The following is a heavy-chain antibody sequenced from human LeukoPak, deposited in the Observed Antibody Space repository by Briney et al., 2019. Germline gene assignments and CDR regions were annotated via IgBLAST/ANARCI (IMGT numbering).Heavy chain of an antibody. CDR1: GYTFTCYY. Sequence: ASVKVSCKASGYTFTCYYMHWVLQAPGQGLEWMGRINPNSGGTNYAQKFQGRVTMIRDTSISTAYMELRRLRSDDTAVYYCARGRYYYDSSGFFNWFDPWGQGTLVTVSS. J-gene: IGHJ5*02. V-gene: IGHV1-2*06. CDR2: INPNSGGT. CDR3: ARGRYYYDSSGFFNWFDP. D-gene: IGHD3-22*01.